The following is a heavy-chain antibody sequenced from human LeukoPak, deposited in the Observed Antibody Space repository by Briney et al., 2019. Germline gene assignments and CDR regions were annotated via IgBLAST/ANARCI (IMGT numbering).Heavy chain of an antibody. CDR1: GYSISSGYY. CDR3: ARHPQYCTNGVCYKKFDY. CDR2: IYHSGST. D-gene: IGHD2-8*01. V-gene: IGHV4-38-2*01. J-gene: IGHJ4*02. Sequence: SETLSLTCAVSGYSISSGYYWGWIRQPPGKGLEWIGSIYHSGSTYYNPPLKSRVTISVDTSKNQFSLKLSSVTAADTAVYYCARHPQYCTNGVCYKKFDYWGQGTLVTVSS.